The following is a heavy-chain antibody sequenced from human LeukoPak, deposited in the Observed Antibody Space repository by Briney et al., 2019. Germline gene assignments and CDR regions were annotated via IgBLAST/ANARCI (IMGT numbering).Heavy chain of an antibody. Sequence: SETLSLTCTVSNYPISSGYYWGWIRQPPGKGLEWVGSISHSGSTSYNPSLESRVTVAADTSKYQFSLKLTSVTAADTAVYYCARTGGSYAFWGQGTPVTVSS. CDR1: NYPISSGYY. CDR3: ARTGGSYAF. D-gene: IGHD3-16*01. CDR2: ISHSGST. J-gene: IGHJ4*02. V-gene: IGHV4-38-2*02.